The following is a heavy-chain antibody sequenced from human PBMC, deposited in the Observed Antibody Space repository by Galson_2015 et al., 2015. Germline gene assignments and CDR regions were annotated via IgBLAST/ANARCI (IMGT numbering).Heavy chain of an antibody. D-gene: IGHD2-15*01. J-gene: IGHJ4*02. Sequence: SLRLSCAASGFTFSSYGMHWVRQAPGKGLEWAAVISYDGNNKYYADSVKGRFTISRDNSKNTLYLQMNSLRAEDTAVYYCAKNLRIKIAAPEHWGQGTVVTVSS. CDR2: ISYDGNNK. V-gene: IGHV3-30*18. CDR1: GFTFSSYG. CDR3: AKNLRIKIAAPEH.